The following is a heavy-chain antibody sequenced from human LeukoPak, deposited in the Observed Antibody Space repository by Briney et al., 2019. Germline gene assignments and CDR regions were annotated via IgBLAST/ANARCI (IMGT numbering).Heavy chain of an antibody. CDR1: GGSISSYY. V-gene: IGHV4-59*01. D-gene: IGHD5-18*01. J-gene: IGHJ6*04. Sequence: SETLSLTCTVSGGSISSYYWSWIRQPPGKGLEWIGYIYYSGSTTYNPSLKSRVTISVDTSKNQFSLKLSSVTAADTAVYYCARDSMRAAMVRRNYGMDVWGKGTTVTVSS. CDR3: ARDSMRAAMVRRNYGMDV. CDR2: IYYSGST.